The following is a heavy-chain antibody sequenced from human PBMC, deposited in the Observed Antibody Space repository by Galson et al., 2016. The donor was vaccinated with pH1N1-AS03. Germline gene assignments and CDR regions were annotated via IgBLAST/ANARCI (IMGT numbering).Heavy chain of an antibody. CDR1: EFRFSRFA. CDR3: AKGSGYCSDATCYRFDR. Sequence: LRLSCAASEFRFSRFAMAWVRQAPGKGLEWVSSIIGSGENTWYAESAKGRFTISRDNSKNTLHLQLNSLRAEDTALYYCAKGSGYCSDATCYRFDRWGQGTLVTVSS. D-gene: IGHD2-15*01. J-gene: IGHJ4*02. V-gene: IGHV3-23*01. CDR2: IIGSGENT.